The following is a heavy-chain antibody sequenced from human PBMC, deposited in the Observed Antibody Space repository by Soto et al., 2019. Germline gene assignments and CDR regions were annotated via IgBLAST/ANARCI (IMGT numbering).Heavy chain of an antibody. J-gene: IGHJ4*02. CDR2: ISSSGSTI. Sequence: GGSLRLSCAASGFTFSDYYMSWIRQAPGKGLEWVSYISSSGSTIYYADSAKGRFTISRDNAKNSLYLQMNSLRAEDTAVYYCARVRAGDRLPRSSYYFDYWGQGTLVTVSS. V-gene: IGHV3-11*01. CDR3: ARVRAGDRLPRSSYYFDY. D-gene: IGHD7-27*01. CDR1: GFTFSDYY.